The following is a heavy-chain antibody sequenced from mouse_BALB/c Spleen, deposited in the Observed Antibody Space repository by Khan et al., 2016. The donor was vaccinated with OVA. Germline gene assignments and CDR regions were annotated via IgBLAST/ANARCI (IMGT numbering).Heavy chain of an antibody. J-gene: IGHJ2*01. CDR1: GFTFSSYG. CDR3: ATSYFYGYYFDY. CDR2: ISGDSNTI. V-gene: IGHV5-17*02. Sequence: VQLKESGGGLVQPGGSRKLSCAASGFTFSSYGMHWVRQAPEKGLEWVAYISGDSNTIYYADTVKGRFTISRDNPKNTLFLQMTSLMSEDTARYYCATSYFYGYYFDYWGPGTTLTVSS. D-gene: IGHD1-1*01.